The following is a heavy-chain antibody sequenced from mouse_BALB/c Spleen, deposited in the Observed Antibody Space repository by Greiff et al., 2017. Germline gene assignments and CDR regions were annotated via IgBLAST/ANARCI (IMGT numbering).Heavy chain of an antibody. D-gene: IGHD2-4*01. Sequence: EVQVVESGGDLVKPGGSLKLSCAASGFTFSSYGMSWVRQTPDKRLEWVATISSGGSYTYYPDSVKGRFTISRDNAKNTLYLQMSSLKSEDTAMYYCARHDYRGFYAMDYWGQGTSVTVSS. V-gene: IGHV5-6*01. CDR2: ISSGGSYT. J-gene: IGHJ4*01. CDR3: ARHDYRGFYAMDY. CDR1: GFTFSSYG.